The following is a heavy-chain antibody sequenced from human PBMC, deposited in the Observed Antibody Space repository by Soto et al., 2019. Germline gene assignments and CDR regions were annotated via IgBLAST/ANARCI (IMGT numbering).Heavy chain of an antibody. J-gene: IGHJ4*02. Sequence: QVQLQESGPGLVKPSQTLSLTCTVSGGSISSGGYYWSWIRQHPGKGLEWIGYIYYSGSTYYNPSLKSRVTISVDTSKNQFALKLSSVTAADTAVYYCARVHHTPFLYYFDYWGQGTLVTVSS. CDR2: IYYSGST. D-gene: IGHD2-2*02. V-gene: IGHV4-31*03. CDR3: ARVHHTPFLYYFDY. CDR1: GGSISSGGYY.